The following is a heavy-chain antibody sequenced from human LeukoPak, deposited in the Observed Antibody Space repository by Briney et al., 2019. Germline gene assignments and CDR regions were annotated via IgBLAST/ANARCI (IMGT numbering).Heavy chain of an antibody. Sequence: PGRSLRLSCAASGFTFSNYEMSWVRQAHGKGLEWVSYISSSDNSIYYADSVKGRFTISRDNAKNSLYLQMNSLRAEDTAVYYCARDPVAAGFDRWFDPWGQGTLVTVSS. CDR1: GFTFSNYE. CDR3: ARDPVAAGFDRWFDP. D-gene: IGHD2-21*01. J-gene: IGHJ5*02. V-gene: IGHV3-48*03. CDR2: ISSSDNSI.